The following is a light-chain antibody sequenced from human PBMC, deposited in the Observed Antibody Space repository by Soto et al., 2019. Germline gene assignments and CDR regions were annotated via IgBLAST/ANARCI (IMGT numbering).Light chain of an antibody. J-gene: IGKJ1*01. V-gene: IGKV1-5*03. CDR3: QQYKTFWS. CDR1: QSISSW. CDR2: KAS. Sequence: DIQMTQSPSTLSASVGDRITITCRASQSISSWLAWYQQKPGKAPKVLIYKASSLEGGVPSRFSGSGSGTEFTLTISSLQPDDFATYCCQQYKTFWSFGQGTKVEIK.